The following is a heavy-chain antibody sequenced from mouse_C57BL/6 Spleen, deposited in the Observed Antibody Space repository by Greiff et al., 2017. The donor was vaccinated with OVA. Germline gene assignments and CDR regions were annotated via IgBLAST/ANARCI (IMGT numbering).Heavy chain of an antibody. V-gene: IGHV1-55*01. Sequence: VQLQQPGAELVKPGASVKMSCKASGYTFTSYWITWVKQRPGQGLEWIGDIYPGSGSTNYNEKFKSKATLTVDTSSSTAYMQLSSLTSEDSAVYYGARNYGSPAGFAYWGQGTLVTVSA. J-gene: IGHJ3*01. CDR2: IYPGSGST. CDR1: GYTFTSYW. D-gene: IGHD1-1*01. CDR3: ARNYGSPAGFAY.